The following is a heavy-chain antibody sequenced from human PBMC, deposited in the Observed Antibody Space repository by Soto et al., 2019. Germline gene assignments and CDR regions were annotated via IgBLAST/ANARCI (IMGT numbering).Heavy chain of an antibody. V-gene: IGHV5-10-1*01. CDR1: GYSFTSYW. CDR3: ASPLLEFSDGMDV. J-gene: IGHJ6*02. Sequence: GKSLKICGKGTGYSFTSYWFRWVLQMPGKGLGWMGRIDPSDSYTNYSPSFQGHVTISAEKSISTAYLQWSSLKASDTAMYYCASPLLEFSDGMDVWGQGTTVTVSS. CDR2: IDPSDSYT. D-gene: IGHD3-3*01.